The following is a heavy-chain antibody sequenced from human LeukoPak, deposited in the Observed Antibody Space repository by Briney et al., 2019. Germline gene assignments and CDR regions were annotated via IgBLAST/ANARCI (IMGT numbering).Heavy chain of an antibody. V-gene: IGHV3-33*01. CDR2: IWYDGSNK. J-gene: IGHJ4*02. Sequence: GGSLRLSCAASGFTFSSYGMHWVRQAPGKGLEWVAVIWYDGSNKYYADSVKGRFTISRDNSKNTLYLQMNSLRAEDTAVYYCAREGIAAAGIFDYWGQGTLVTVSS. CDR1: GFTFSSYG. D-gene: IGHD6-13*01. CDR3: AREGIAAAGIFDY.